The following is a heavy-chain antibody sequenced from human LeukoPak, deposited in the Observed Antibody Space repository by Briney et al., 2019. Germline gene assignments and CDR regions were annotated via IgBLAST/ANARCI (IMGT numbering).Heavy chain of an antibody. D-gene: IGHD6-19*01. CDR1: GFTFSIYA. CDR2: ISGSGGST. V-gene: IGHV3-23*01. J-gene: IGHJ4*02. Sequence: GGSLRLSCAASGFTFSIYAMSWVRQAPGKGLEWVSGISGSGGSTYYADSVKGRFTISRDNSKNTLFLQMNSLRAEDTAVYYCAKDFLAVTAGWDYWGQGTLVTVSS. CDR3: AKDFLAVTAGWDY.